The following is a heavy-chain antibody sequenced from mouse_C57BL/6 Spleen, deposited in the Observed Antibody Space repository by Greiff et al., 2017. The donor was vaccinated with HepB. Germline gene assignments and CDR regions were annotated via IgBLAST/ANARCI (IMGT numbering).Heavy chain of an antibody. CDR2: ISSGSSTD. V-gene: IGHV5-17*01. J-gene: IGHJ4*01. CDR3: ARITTARYAMDY. D-gene: IGHD1-2*01. CDR1: GFTFSDYG. Sequence: EVHLVESGGGLVKPGGSLKLSCAASGFTFSDYGMHWVRQAPEKGLEWVAYISSGSSTDYYADTVKGRFTISRDNAKNTLFLQMTSLRSEDTAMYYCARITTARYAMDYWGQGTTVTVSS.